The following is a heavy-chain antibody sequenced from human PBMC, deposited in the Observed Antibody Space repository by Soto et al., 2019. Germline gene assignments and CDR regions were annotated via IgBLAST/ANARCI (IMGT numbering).Heavy chain of an antibody. CDR1: GFTFGNYW. CDR2: INQDGREK. V-gene: IGHV3-7*01. J-gene: IGHJ4*02. Sequence: EVQLVESGGGLVQPGGSLRLSCAASGFTFGNYWMTWVRQVPGKGLEWVANINQDGREKCYMDSVKGRFTISRDNAKNSVDLQMNSLTADDTAVYYGARAPWDYWGQGTLVTVSS. CDR3: ARAPWDY.